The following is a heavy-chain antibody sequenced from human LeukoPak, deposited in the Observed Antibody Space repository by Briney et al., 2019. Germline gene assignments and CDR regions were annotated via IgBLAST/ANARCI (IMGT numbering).Heavy chain of an antibody. Sequence: PGRSLRLSCAASGFTFSSYGMHWVRQAPGKGLEWVAVISYDGSNKYYADSVKGRFTISRDNAKNSLYLQMNSLRAEDTAVYYCASLYSSSSFWDYGMDVWGQGTTVTVSS. CDR1: GFTFSSYG. CDR3: ASLYSSSSFWDYGMDV. J-gene: IGHJ6*02. D-gene: IGHD6-13*01. CDR2: ISYDGSNK. V-gene: IGHV3-30*03.